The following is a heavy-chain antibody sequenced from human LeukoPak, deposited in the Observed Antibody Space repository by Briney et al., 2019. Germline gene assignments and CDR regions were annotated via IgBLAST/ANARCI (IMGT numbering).Heavy chain of an antibody. J-gene: IGHJ4*02. CDR3: ATGLELLDY. D-gene: IGHD1-7*01. Sequence: ASVKVSCKASGYTFTNYGISWVRQAPGQGLEWMGRVDPEDGETIYAEKFQGRVTITADTSTDTAYMELSSLRSEDTAVYYCATGLELLDYWGQGTLVTVSS. CDR2: VDPEDGET. V-gene: IGHV1-69-2*01. CDR1: GYTFTNYG.